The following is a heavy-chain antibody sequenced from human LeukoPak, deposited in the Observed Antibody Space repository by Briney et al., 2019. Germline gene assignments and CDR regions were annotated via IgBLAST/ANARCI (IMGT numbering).Heavy chain of an antibody. Sequence: GGSLRLSCAASGFTFSSYAMHWVRQAPGKGLEYVSAISSNGGSTYYANSVKGRFTVSRDNSKNTLYLQMGSLRAEDMAVYYCARGADSSGWYRLNWFDPWGQGTLVTVSS. J-gene: IGHJ5*02. CDR2: ISSNGGST. CDR3: ARGADSSGWYRLNWFDP. D-gene: IGHD6-19*01. V-gene: IGHV3-64*01. CDR1: GFTFSSYA.